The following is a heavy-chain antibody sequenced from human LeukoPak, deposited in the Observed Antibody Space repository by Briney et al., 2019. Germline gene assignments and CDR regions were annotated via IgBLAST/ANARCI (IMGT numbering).Heavy chain of an antibody. J-gene: IGHJ4*02. D-gene: IGHD3-16*01. CDR1: GFTFSSYW. CDR2: IKQDGSEK. CDR3: LRDFDY. Sequence: QAGGSLRLACAASGFTFSSYWMSWVRQAPGKGLEWVANIKQDGSEKYYVASVKGRFTISRDNAKNSLYLQMNSLRVEDTAVYFCLRDFDYWGQGTLVTVSS. V-gene: IGHV3-7*05.